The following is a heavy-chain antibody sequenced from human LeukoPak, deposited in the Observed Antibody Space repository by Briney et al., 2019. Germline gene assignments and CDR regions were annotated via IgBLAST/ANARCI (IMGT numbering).Heavy chain of an antibody. V-gene: IGHV4-59*01. CDR3: ARGTQWELPGDY. J-gene: IGHJ4*02. CDR1: GGSISSYY. CDR2: IYYSGST. D-gene: IGHD1-26*01. Sequence: SETLSLTSTVSGGSISSYYWSWIRQPPGKGLEWIGYIYYSGSTNYNPSLKSRVTISVDTSKNQFSLKLSSVTAADTAVYYCARGTQWELPGDYWGQGTLVTVSS.